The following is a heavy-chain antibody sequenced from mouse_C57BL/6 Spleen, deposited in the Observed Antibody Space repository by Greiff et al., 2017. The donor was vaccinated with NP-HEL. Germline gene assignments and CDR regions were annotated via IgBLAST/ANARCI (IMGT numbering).Heavy chain of an antibody. CDR3: ARQGRGNWYCDY. D-gene: IGHD4-1*01. Sequence: QVQLQQPGAELVMPGASVKLSCKASGYTFTSYWMHWVKQRPGQGLEWIGEIDPSDSYTNYNQKFKGKSTLTVDKSSSTAYMQLSSLTSEDSAVYYCARQGRGNWYCDYWGQGTTLTVSS. J-gene: IGHJ2*01. V-gene: IGHV1-69*01. CDR1: GYTFTSYW. CDR2: IDPSDSYT.